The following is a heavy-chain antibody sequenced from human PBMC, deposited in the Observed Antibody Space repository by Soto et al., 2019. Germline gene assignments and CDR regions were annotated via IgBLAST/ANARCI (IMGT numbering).Heavy chain of an antibody. J-gene: IGHJ4*02. CDR2: MNPNSGNT. CDR1: GYIFTRYD. CDR3: AEPMAENNLECPPG. V-gene: IGHV1-8*01. D-gene: IGHD3-3*01. Sequence: GASVKVSCKASGYIFTRYDINWVRQATGQGLEWMGWMNPNSGNTGYAQKLQGRVTMTRDTSINTAYMELSSLRSEDTAMYFCAEPMAENNLECPPGWGRGPLVPVSS.